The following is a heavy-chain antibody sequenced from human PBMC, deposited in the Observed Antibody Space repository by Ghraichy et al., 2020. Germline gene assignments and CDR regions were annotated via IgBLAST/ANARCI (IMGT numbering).Heavy chain of an antibody. Sequence: SETLSLTCAVYGGSFSGYYWSWIRQPPGKGLEWIGEINHSGSTNYNPSLKSRVTISVDTSKNQFSLKLSSVTAADTAVYYCARRPPGEYWGQGTLVTVSS. D-gene: IGHD3-16*01. J-gene: IGHJ4*02. V-gene: IGHV4-34*01. CDR1: GGSFSGYY. CDR2: INHSGST. CDR3: ARRPPGEY.